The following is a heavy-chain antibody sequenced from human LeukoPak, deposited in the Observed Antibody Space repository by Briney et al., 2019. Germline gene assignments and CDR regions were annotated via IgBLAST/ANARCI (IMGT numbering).Heavy chain of an antibody. CDR3: ARDPTTGTIRWAASDI. J-gene: IGHJ3*02. CDR1: GFTFRTYA. V-gene: IGHV3-23*01. D-gene: IGHD1-1*01. Sequence: GGSLRLSCAASGFTFRTYAMSWVRRAPGKGLEWVSAFSGSGDSTYYADSVKGRFTISRDNSKNTLYLQMNSLRAEDTAIYYCARDPTTGTIRWAASDIWGQGTMVTVSS. CDR2: FSGSGDST.